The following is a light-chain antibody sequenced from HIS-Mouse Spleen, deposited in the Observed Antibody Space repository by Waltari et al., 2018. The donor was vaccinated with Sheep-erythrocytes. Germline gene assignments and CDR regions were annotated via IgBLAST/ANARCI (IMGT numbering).Light chain of an antibody. CDR2: EGS. Sequence: QSALTQPASVSGSPGQSITIPCTGPSSDVGIYNLVSWYQQHPGKAPKLMIYEGSKRPSGVSNRFSGSKSGNTASLTISGLQAEDEADYYCCSYAGSSTLVFGGGTKLTVL. V-gene: IGLV2-23*01. CDR3: CSYAGSSTLV. J-gene: IGLJ2*01. CDR1: SSDVGIYNL.